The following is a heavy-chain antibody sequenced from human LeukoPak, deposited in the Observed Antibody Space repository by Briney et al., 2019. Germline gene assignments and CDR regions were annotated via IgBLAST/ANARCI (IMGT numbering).Heavy chain of an antibody. CDR1: GYSFTSYW. V-gene: IGHV5-51*01. J-gene: IGHJ5*02. Sequence: GESLKISCKGSGYSFTSYWIGWVRQMPGKGLEWMGIIYPGDSDTRYSPSFPGQVTISADKSISTAYLQWSSLKASDTAMYYCARRDCSGGSCYLLDWFDPWGQGTLVTVSS. CDR2: IYPGDSDT. CDR3: ARRDCSGGSCYLLDWFDP. D-gene: IGHD2-15*01.